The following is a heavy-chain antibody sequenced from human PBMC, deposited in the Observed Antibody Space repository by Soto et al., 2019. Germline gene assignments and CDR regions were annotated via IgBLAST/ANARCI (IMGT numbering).Heavy chain of an antibody. CDR3: ARPLRHNYYGMDV. D-gene: IGHD5-12*01. V-gene: IGHV4-31*03. Sequence: SETLSLTCSVSGGSISSGGYYWSWIRQHPVKGLEWIGYIYKTGSTFYNPSLRSRVSMSMDTSKNQFSLKMSSVTAADTAVYYCARPLRHNYYGMDVWGQGTTVTVSS. J-gene: IGHJ6*02. CDR2: IYKTGST. CDR1: GGSISSGGYY.